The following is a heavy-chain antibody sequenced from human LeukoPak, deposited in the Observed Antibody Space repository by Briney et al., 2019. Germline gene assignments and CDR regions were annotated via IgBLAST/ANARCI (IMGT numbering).Heavy chain of an antibody. V-gene: IGHV1-18*01. CDR3: ARNQYSGSYSPRDGMDV. CDR2: ISAYNGNT. CDR1: GYTFTSYG. J-gene: IGHJ6*04. Sequence: ASVKVSCKASGYTFTSYGISWVRQAPGQGLEWMGWISAYNGNTNYAQKLQGRVTMSTDTSTSTAYMELRSLRSDDTAVYYCARNQYSGSYSPRDGMDVWGKGTTVTVSS. D-gene: IGHD1-26*01.